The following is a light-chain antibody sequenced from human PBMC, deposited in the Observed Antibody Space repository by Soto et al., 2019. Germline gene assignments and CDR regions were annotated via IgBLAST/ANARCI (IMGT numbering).Light chain of an antibody. V-gene: IGKV1-39*01. CDR1: RTPRTF. J-gene: IGKJ2*01. CDR3: QQPPYT. Sequence: DIQMTHSPSSLSAFVGAGVTIIGRPSRTPRTFLNWYQQKPGKAPKLRIYATSTLQSGVPSRFSGRDSGADFTLTINNLQPEDFATYYCQQPPYTFGPGTKVEIK. CDR2: ATS.